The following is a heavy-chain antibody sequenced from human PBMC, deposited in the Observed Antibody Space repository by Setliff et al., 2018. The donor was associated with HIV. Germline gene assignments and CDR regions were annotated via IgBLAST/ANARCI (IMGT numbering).Heavy chain of an antibody. CDR2: IYYNGNT. CDR1: GASISSPIYY. V-gene: IGHV4-61*05. CDR3: ARHAVPHYYDSSGPS. J-gene: IGHJ5*02. D-gene: IGHD3-22*01. Sequence: SETLSLTCSVSGASISSPIYYGGWIRQAPGKGLEWIGNIYYNGNTTYSPPLESRVTISVDESKNQFSLKLSSVTAADTAVYYCARHAVPHYYDSSGPSWGPGTLVTSPQ.